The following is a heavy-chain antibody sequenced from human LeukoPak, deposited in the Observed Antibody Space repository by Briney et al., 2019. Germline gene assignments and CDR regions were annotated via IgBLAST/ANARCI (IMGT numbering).Heavy chain of an antibody. D-gene: IGHD3-3*01. J-gene: IGHJ4*02. V-gene: IGHV3-30*02. CDR3: AKDQGYYDFWSGLDY. Sequence: GGSLRLSCAASGFTFSSYGMHWVRQAPGKGLEWVAFIRYDGSNKYYADSVKGRFTISRDNSKNTLYLQMNSLRAEDTAAYYCAKDQGYYDFWSGLDYWGQGTLVTVSS. CDR2: IRYDGSNK. CDR1: GFTFSSYG.